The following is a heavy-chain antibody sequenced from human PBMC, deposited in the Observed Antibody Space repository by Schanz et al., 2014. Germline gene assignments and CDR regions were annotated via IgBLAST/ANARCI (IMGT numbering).Heavy chain of an antibody. J-gene: IGHJ4*02. CDR3: AKDAAYYDSVIFPDH. D-gene: IGHD3-22*01. CDR1: GFTFRVFA. Sequence: VQLLESGGGLVQPGGSLRLSCAASGFTFRVFAMNWVRQAPGKGLEWVANIKQDGSEKYYVDSVKGRFTISRDNSKNTLYLQMNSLRAEDTAIYFCAKDAAYYDSVIFPDHWGQGTLVTVSS. V-gene: IGHV3-7*03. CDR2: IKQDGSEK.